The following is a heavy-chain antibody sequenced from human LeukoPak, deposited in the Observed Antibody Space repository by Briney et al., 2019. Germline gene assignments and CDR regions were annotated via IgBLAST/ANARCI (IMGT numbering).Heavy chain of an antibody. D-gene: IGHD7-27*01. CDR1: GFSFDTYA. V-gene: IGHV3-30*19. CDR2: ISYDGSNK. J-gene: IGHJ6*04. CDR3: ARSGTGEGSNYYYYGMDV. Sequence: GRSLRLSCAASGFSFDTYAMHWVRQAPGKGLEWVAVISYDGSNKYYADSVKGRFTISRDNSKNTLYLQMNSLRAEDTAVYYCARSGTGEGSNYYYYGMDVWGKGTTVTVSS.